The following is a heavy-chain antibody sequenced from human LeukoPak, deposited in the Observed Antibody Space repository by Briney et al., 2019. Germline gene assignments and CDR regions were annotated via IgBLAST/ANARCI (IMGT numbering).Heavy chain of an antibody. CDR2: IYPGDSDT. J-gene: IGHJ6*03. CDR1: GYSFTNYW. D-gene: IGHD2-2*01. Sequence: GESLKISCKGSGYSFTNYWIGWVRQMPGKGLECMGIIYPGDSDTRYSPSFQGQVTISADKSISTAYLQWSSLKASDTAMYYCARHSYCSSTSCSHMDVWGKGTTVTVSS. CDR3: ARHSYCSSTSCSHMDV. V-gene: IGHV5-51*01.